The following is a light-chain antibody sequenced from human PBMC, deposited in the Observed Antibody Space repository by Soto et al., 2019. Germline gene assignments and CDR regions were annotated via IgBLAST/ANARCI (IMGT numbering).Light chain of an antibody. CDR3: HHYGGSPIT. Sequence: EIVLTQSPGTLSLSPGERATLSCRASQSVNSDYLGWFQQKPGQAPRLLSYGASTRATGIPDRFSGSGSGTEFTLTISRLEPEDFAVYYCHHYGGSPITFGQGTRLEI. CDR1: QSVNSDY. V-gene: IGKV3-20*01. CDR2: GAS. J-gene: IGKJ5*01.